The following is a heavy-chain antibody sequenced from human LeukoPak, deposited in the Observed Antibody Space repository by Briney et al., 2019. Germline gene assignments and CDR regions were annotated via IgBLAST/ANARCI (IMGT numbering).Heavy chain of an antibody. CDR3: ARGYDSSAYYFHGYFDY. CDR2: ISGSGGST. V-gene: IGHV3-23*01. D-gene: IGHD3-22*01. Sequence: HSGGSLRLSCAASGFTFSSYAMSWVCQAPGKGLEWVSAISGSGGSTYYADSVKGRFTISRDNSKNTLYLQMNSLRAEDTAVYYCARGYDSSAYYFHGYFDYWGQGNLVTVSS. J-gene: IGHJ4*02. CDR1: GFTFSSYA.